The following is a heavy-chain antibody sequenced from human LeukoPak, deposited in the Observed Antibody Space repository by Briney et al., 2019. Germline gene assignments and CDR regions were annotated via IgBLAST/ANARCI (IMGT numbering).Heavy chain of an antibody. J-gene: IGHJ5*02. CDR1: RFDFTTSA. V-gene: IGHV3-23*01. CDR2: IIAVGGAT. D-gene: IGHD2-15*01. Sequence: SGGSLRLSCAASRFDFTTSAMNWVRQAPGDRLEWVSCIIAVGGATYYVDSVKGRFTFPRDNSKRTLYLQMNGLRCEDTAFYYCTRGPHKRGRRFSWFDPWGQGTLVTVSS. CDR3: TRGPHKRGRRFSWFDP.